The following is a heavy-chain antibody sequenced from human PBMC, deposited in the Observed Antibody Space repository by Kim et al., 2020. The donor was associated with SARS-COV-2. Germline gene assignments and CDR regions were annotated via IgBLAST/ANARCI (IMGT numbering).Heavy chain of an antibody. CDR2: ISYDGSNK. V-gene: IGHV3-30-3*01. CDR3: ARDGGSYLDY. CDR1: GFTFSSYA. J-gene: IGHJ4*02. Sequence: GRSLRLSCAASGFTFSSYAMHWVRQAPGKGLEWVALISYDGSNKYYADSVKGRFTISRDNSKNTLYLQMNSLRAEDTAVYYCARDGGSYLDYWGQGTLVTVSS. D-gene: IGHD1-26*01.